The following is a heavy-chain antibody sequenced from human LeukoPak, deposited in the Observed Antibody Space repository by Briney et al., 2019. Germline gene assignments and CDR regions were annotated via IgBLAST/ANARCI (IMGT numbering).Heavy chain of an antibody. J-gene: IGHJ4*02. V-gene: IGHV4-39*07. CDR3: VSELSGYYHVKPRYYFDY. D-gene: IGHD3-22*01. CDR2: IYYSGST. CDR1: GGSISSSSYY. Sequence: SETLSLTCTVSGGSISSSSYYWGWIRQPPGKGLEWIGSIYYSGSTYYNPSLKSRVTISVDTSKNQFSLKLSSVTAADTAVYYCVSELSGYYHVKPRYYFDYWGQGTLVTVSS.